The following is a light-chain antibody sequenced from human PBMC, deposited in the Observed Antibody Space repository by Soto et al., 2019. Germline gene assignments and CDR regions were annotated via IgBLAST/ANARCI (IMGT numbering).Light chain of an antibody. Sequence: QSALTQPASVSGSPGQSITISCTGTSSDIGAYDYVSWYQQHPGKAPKLMIFEVSDRPSGAFIRFSGSKSGNTASLTISGLQTEDEADYYCSSYTDTGHVVFGRGTKLTVL. CDR1: SSDIGAYDY. V-gene: IGLV2-14*01. CDR3: SSYTDTGHVV. J-gene: IGLJ2*01. CDR2: EVS.